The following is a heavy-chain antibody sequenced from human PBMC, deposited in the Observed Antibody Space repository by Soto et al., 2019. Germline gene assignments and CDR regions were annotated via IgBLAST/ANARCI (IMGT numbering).Heavy chain of an antibody. J-gene: IGHJ4*02. V-gene: IGHV4-59*01. Sequence: PSETLSLTCTVSGGSISSYYWGWIRQPPGKGLEWIGYIFYSGSTNYNPSLGGRVAISVDTSKNQFSLKVSSVTAADTAVYYCARHYPIGNNWNYFDYLGQGTLVTSPQ. CDR2: IFYSGST. CDR3: ARHYPIGNNWNYFDY. CDR1: GGSISSYY. D-gene: IGHD1-1*01.